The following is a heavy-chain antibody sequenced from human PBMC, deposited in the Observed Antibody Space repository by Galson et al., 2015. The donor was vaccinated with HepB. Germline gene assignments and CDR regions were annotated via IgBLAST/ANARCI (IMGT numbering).Heavy chain of an antibody. D-gene: IGHD6-19*01. Sequence: SVKVSCKASGYTFTSYYIHWVRQAPGQGLEWMGMINPSGGSTSYAQKFQGRVTMTRDKSTSTVYMELSSLTSKDTAFYFCTTGLYSSGWSFDYWGQGTLVTVSS. V-gene: IGHV1-46*01. CDR3: TTGLYSSGWSFDY. CDR2: INPSGGST. CDR1: GYTFTSYY. J-gene: IGHJ4*02.